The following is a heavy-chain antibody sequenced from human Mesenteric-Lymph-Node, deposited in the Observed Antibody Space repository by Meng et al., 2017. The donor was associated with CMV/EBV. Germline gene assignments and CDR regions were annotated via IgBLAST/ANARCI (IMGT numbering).Heavy chain of an antibody. D-gene: IGHD3-10*01. V-gene: IGHV1-69*01. CDR2: IIPMSGTV. Sequence: SCNSAIIWGRQAPGPRLEWMGGIIPMSGTVNYGQEFQGRVTITADESTSTAYMELSGLRSVDTAMYYCAKGYGSETYTAARYRYFDLWGRGTLVTVSS. J-gene: IGHJ2*01. CDR1: SCNSA. CDR3: AKGYGSETYTAARYRYFDL.